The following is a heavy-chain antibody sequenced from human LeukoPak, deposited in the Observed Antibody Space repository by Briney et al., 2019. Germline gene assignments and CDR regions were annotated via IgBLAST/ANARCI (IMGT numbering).Heavy chain of an antibody. CDR2: ISAYNGNT. CDR1: GYTFTSYG. CDR3: ARDYIADDSSGYYYTWFDP. D-gene: IGHD3-22*01. V-gene: IGHV1-18*01. Sequence: ASVKVSCKASGYTFTSYGISWVRQAPGQGIEWMGWISAYNGNTTYAQKLQGRVTMTTDTSTSTAYMELRSLRSDDTAVYYCARDYIADDSSGYYYTWFDPWGQGTLVTVSS. J-gene: IGHJ5*02.